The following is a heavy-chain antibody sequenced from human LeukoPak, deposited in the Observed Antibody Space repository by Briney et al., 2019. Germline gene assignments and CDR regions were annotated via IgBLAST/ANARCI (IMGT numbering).Heavy chain of an antibody. CDR1: GFTFSSYG. V-gene: IGHV3-30*18. CDR3: AKDKGSSPDYYFDY. CDR2: ISYDGSNK. D-gene: IGHD6-6*01. Sequence: GGSLRLSCAASGFTFSSYGMHWVRQAPGKGLEWVAVISYDGSNKYYTDSVKGRFIISRDNSKNTLYLQMNSLRAEDSALYYCAKDKGSSPDYYFDYWGHGTLVTVSS. J-gene: IGHJ4*01.